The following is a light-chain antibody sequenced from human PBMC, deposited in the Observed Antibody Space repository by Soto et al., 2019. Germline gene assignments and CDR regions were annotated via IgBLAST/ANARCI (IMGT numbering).Light chain of an antibody. CDR3: AAWDDSLNGPV. Sequence: QSVLTQPPSVSEAPRQRVTIPCSGSSSNIGNSAVNWYRQLPGEAPKLLIYYDDLLPSGVSDRFSGSKSGTSASLDISGLQSEDEANYYCAAWDDSLNGPVFGGGTQLTVL. CDR2: YDD. J-gene: IGLJ3*02. CDR1: SSNIGNSA. V-gene: IGLV1-36*01.